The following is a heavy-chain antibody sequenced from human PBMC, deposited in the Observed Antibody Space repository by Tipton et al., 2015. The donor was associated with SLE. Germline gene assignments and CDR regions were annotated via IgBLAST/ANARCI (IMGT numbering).Heavy chain of an antibody. V-gene: IGHV4-38-2*01. CDR1: GYSISSGYY. CDR3: ARVPLDY. CDR2: IYHSGST. J-gene: IGHJ4*02. Sequence: TLSFTCAVSGYSISSGYYWGWIRQPPGKGLEWIGGIYHSGSTYYNPSLKSRVTISVDTSKNQFSLKLSSVTAADTAVYYCARVPLDYWGQGTLVTVSS. D-gene: IGHD1-1*01.